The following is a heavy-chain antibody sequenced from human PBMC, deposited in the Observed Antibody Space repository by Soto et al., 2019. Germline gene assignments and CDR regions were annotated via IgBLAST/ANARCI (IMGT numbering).Heavy chain of an antibody. CDR3: ARDPETTVTSFDY. CDR1: GFTFRSYS. D-gene: IGHD4-17*01. CDR2: ISSSSSYI. Sequence: PGGSLRLSCAASGFTFRSYSTNWVRQAPGKGLEWVSSISSSSSYIYYADSVKGRFTISRDNAKNSLYLQMNSLRAEDTAVYYCARDPETTVTSFDYWGQGTLVTVSS. J-gene: IGHJ4*02. V-gene: IGHV3-21*01.